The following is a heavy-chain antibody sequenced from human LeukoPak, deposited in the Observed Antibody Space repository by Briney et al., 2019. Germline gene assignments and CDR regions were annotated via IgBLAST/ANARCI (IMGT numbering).Heavy chain of an antibody. CDR2: ISSDGSST. V-gene: IGHV3-74*01. Sequence: RPGGSLRLSCAASGFTFSSYWMHWVRQAPGRGLVWVSRISSDGSSTIYADSVKGRFTISRDNDKNTLYLQMNSLRAEDTAVYYCARDWGGYGPTSHDYWGQGTLVTVSS. D-gene: IGHD3-16*01. J-gene: IGHJ4*02. CDR1: GFTFSSYW. CDR3: ARDWGGYGPTSHDY.